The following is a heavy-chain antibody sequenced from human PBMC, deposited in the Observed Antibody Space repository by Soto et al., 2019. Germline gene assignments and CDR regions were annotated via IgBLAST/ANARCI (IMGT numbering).Heavy chain of an antibody. CDR3: ARARSGLRFAVYYYYYGMDV. V-gene: IGHV4-34*01. J-gene: IGHJ6*02. Sequence: SETLSLTCAVYGGSFSGYYWSWIRQPPGKGLEWIGEINHSGSTNYNPSLKSRVTISVDTSKNRFSLRLSSVTAADTAVYYCARARSGLRFAVYYYYYGMDVWGQGTTVTVSS. CDR1: GGSFSGYY. D-gene: IGHD5-12*01. CDR2: INHSGST.